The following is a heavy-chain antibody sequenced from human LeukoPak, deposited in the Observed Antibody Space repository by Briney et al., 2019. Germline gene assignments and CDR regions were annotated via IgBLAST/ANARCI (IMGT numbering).Heavy chain of an antibody. J-gene: IGHJ4*02. CDR1: GFTFSSYA. D-gene: IGHD2-2*01. V-gene: IGHV3-23*01. CDR3: AKGGRFQLLFLDY. CDR2: ISGSGAST. Sequence: GGSLRLSCAASGFTFSSYAMTWVRQAPGKWLEWVSTISGSGASTYYADSVKGRFTISRDNSKNTLYLQMNSLRAEDTAVYFCAKGGRFQLLFLDYWGQGILVTVSS.